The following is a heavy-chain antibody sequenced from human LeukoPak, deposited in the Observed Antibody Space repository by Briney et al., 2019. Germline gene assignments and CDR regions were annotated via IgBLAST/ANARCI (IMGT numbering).Heavy chain of an antibody. CDR3: ARVGFLGDFDY. CDR1: GGSISSGSYY. D-gene: IGHD3-3*01. CDR2: IYTSGST. J-gene: IGHJ4*02. V-gene: IGHV4-61*02. Sequence: KTSETLSLTCTVSGGSISSGSYYWSWIRQPAGKGLEWIGRIYTSGSTNCNPSLKSRVTISVDTSKNQFSLKLSSVTAADTAVYYCARVGFLGDFDYWGQGTLVTVSS.